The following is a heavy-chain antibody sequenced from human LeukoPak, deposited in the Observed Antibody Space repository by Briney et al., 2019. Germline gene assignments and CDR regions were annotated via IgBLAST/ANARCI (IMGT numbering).Heavy chain of an antibody. CDR1: GFTFSSYG. CDR2: IRYDGSNK. J-gene: IGHJ3*02. D-gene: IGHD1-26*01. V-gene: IGHV3-30*02. CDR3: AKRIVGAIPADAFDI. Sequence: PGGSLRLSCAASGFTFSSYGMHWVRQAPGKGLEWVAFIRYDGSNKYYADSVKGRFTISRDNSKNTLYLQMNSLRAEDTAVYYCAKRIVGAIPADAFDIWGQGTMVTVSS.